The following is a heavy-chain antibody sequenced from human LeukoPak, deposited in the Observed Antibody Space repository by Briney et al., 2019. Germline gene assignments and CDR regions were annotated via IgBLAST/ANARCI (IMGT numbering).Heavy chain of an antibody. V-gene: IGHV1-18*01. J-gene: IGHJ4*02. CDR1: GYTFTSYG. CDR2: ISAYNGNT. D-gene: IGHD3-10*01. Sequence: ASVKVSCKASGYTFTSYGISWVRQAPGQGLEWMGWISAYNGNTNYAQKFQGRVTMTRDTSTSTVYMELSSLRSEDTAVYYCARDRFGEYDYWGQGTLVTVSS. CDR3: ARDRFGEYDY.